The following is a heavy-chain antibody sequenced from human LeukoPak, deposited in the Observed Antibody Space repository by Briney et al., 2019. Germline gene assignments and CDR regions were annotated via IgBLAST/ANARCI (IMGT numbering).Heavy chain of an antibody. D-gene: IGHD3-22*01. CDR3: AKAHCDSSGYYSYFDY. CDR1: GFTFSSYA. CDR2: ISGSGGST. V-gene: IGHV3-23*01. Sequence: GGSLRLSCAASGFTFSSYAMSWVRQAPGKGLEWVSAISGSGGSTYYADSVKGRFTISRDNSKNTLYLQMNSLRAEDTAVYYCAKAHCDSSGYYSYFDYWGQGTLVTVSS. J-gene: IGHJ4*02.